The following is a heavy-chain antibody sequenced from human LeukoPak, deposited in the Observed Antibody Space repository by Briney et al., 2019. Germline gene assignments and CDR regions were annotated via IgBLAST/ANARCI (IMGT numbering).Heavy chain of an antibody. V-gene: IGHV3-23*01. Sequence: PGGSLRLSCTASGFTFSAYAMMWVRQAPGKGPEWVSAIRGGGGSAFYADSVKGRFTISRDNSKYTLFLQMNSLRAEDTAVYYCARDPNGDYIGALDMWGPGTMVTVSS. J-gene: IGHJ3*02. CDR3: ARDPNGDYIGALDM. CDR1: GFTFSAYA. D-gene: IGHD4-17*01. CDR2: IRGGGGSA.